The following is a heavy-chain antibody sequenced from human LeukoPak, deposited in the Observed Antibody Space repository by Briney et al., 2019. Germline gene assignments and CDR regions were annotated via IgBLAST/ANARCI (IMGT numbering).Heavy chain of an antibody. CDR1: GGTFSSYA. CDR3: ARDRYYGSGSYYKSERKNYKTYYFDY. Sequence: GASVKVSCKASGGTFSSYAISWVRQAPGQGLEWMGRIIPILGIANYAQKFQGRVTITADKSTSTAYMELSSLRSEDTAVYYCARDRYYGSGSYYKSERKNYKTYYFDYWGQGTLVTVSS. D-gene: IGHD3-10*01. CDR2: IIPILGIA. J-gene: IGHJ4*02. V-gene: IGHV1-69*04.